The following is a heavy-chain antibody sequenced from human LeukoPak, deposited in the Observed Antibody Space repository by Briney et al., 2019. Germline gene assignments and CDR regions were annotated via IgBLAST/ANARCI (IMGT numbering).Heavy chain of an antibody. CDR2: IYTSGST. CDR3: ATSSGDIVVNELYY. D-gene: IGHD2-15*01. V-gene: IGHV4-61*02. J-gene: IGHJ4*02. CDR1: GGSISSGSYY. Sequence: SETLSLTCTVSGGSISSGSYYWSWIRQPAGKGLEWIGRIYTSGSTNYNPSLKSRVTISVDTSKNQFSLKLSSVTAADTAVYYCATSSGDIVVNELYYWGQGTLVTVSS.